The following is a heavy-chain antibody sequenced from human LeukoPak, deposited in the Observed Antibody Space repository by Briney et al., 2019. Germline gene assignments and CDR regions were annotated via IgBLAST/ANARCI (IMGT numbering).Heavy chain of an antibody. CDR1: GFTFSRYW. Sequence: GGSLRPSCVGSGFTFSRYWMHWVRQAPGKGLVWVSRMNTDGSRTDYADSVKGRFTISRDNAENTLYLQMNSLGAEDTAVYSCASDFGGSDDYWGQGTLVTVSS. V-gene: IGHV3-74*01. CDR3: ASDFGGSDDY. D-gene: IGHD2-15*01. J-gene: IGHJ4*02. CDR2: MNTDGSRT.